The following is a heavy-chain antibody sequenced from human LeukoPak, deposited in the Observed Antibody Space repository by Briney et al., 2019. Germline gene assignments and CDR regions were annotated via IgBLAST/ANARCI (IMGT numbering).Heavy chain of an antibody. J-gene: IGHJ1*01. Sequence: ASVKVSCKASGYTFTGYYMHWVRQAPGQGLEWMGWINPNSGGTNYAQKFQGRVTMTRDTSISTAYMELSRLRSDDTAVYYCARGGIAAAALVVQHWARAPWSPSPQ. D-gene: IGHD6-13*01. V-gene: IGHV1-2*02. CDR1: GYTFTGYY. CDR3: ARGGIAAAALVVQH. CDR2: INPNSGGT.